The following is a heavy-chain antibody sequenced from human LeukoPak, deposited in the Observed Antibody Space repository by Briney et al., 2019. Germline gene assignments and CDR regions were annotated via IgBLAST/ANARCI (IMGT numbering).Heavy chain of an antibody. J-gene: IGHJ5*02. D-gene: IGHD6-19*01. CDR3: ARDIAVAGRSRFDP. Sequence: GGSLRLSCAASGFTFSDYYMSWLRQAPGKGLEWVSYISSSGSTIYYADSVKGRFTISRDNAKNSLYLQMNSLRAEDTAVYYCARDIAVAGRSRFDPWGQGTLVTVSS. CDR1: GFTFSDYY. V-gene: IGHV3-11*01. CDR2: ISSSGSTI.